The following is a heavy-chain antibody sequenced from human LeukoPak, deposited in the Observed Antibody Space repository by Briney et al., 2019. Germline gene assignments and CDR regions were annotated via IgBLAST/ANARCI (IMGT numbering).Heavy chain of an antibody. V-gene: IGHV3-33*01. CDR1: GFTFSSYG. Sequence: GRSLRLSCAASGFTFSSYGMHWVRQAPGKGLEWVAVIWYDGSNKYYADSVKGRFTISRDNSKNTLYLRMNTLRAEDTAVYYCARGAHYGDYNNWFDPWGQGTLVTVSS. CDR3: ARGAHYGDYNNWFDP. D-gene: IGHD4-17*01. CDR2: IWYDGSNK. J-gene: IGHJ5*02.